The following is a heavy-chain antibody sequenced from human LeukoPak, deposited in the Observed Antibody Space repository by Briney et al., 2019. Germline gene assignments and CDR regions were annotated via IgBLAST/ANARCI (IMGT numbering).Heavy chain of an antibody. CDR3: AILSGSYVGFDY. CDR1: GGSFSVYY. D-gene: IGHD1-26*01. Sequence: PSETLSLTCAVYGGSFSVYYWSWIRQPPGKGLEWIGEINHSGSTNYNPSLKSRVTISVDTSKNQFSLKPSSVTAADTAVYYCAILSGSYVGFDYWGQGTLVTVSS. CDR2: INHSGST. V-gene: IGHV4-34*01. J-gene: IGHJ4*02.